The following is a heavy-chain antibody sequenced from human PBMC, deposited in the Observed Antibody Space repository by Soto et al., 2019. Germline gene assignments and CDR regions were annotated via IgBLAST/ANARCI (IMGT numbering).Heavy chain of an antibody. CDR2: ISSSSSYI. D-gene: IGHD2-21*01. CDR3: AIVVISAYQEYSFDP. V-gene: IGHV3-21*01. CDR1: GFTFSSYS. J-gene: IGHJ5*02. Sequence: GGSLRLSCAASGFTFSSYSMNWVRQAPGKGLEWISSISSSSSYIYYADSVKGRFTISRDNAKNSLYLQMKSLRAEDTAVYYFAIVVISAYQEYSFDPGAQGTLFPVSA.